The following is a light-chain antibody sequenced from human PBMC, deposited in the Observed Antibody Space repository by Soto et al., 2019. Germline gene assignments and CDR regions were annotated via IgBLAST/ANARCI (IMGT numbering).Light chain of an antibody. J-gene: IGKJ1*01. CDR2: HAS. CDR1: QTISNY. V-gene: IGKV1-5*01. Sequence: DIQMTQSPSSLSASVGDRVTITCRASQTISNYLNWYQQKPGTAPKVLIYHASNLQSGVSSRFSGSGSGTEFTLTISSLQPDDFATYYCQQYNSYSFGQGTKVDIK. CDR3: QQYNSYS.